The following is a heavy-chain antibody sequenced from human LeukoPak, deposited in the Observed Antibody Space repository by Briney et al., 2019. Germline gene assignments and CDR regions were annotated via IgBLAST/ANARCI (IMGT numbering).Heavy chain of an antibody. Sequence: GESLKISCKGSGYDFTSYWISWVRQMPVKGLEWMGIIYPGDSDTRYSPSFQGQVTISADKSISTAYLQWSSLKASDTAMYYCASTRSSSSAFDIWGQGTMVTVSS. CDR3: ASTRSSSSAFDI. CDR2: IYPGDSDT. D-gene: IGHD6-13*01. V-gene: IGHV5-51*01. CDR1: GYDFTSYW. J-gene: IGHJ3*02.